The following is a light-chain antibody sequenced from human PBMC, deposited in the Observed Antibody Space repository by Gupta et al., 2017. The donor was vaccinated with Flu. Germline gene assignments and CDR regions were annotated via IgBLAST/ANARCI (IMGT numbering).Light chain of an antibody. Sequence: GDRVTITCRASQSISSWLAWYQQKPGKAPNLLIYKASNLNSGVPSRFSGSGSGTEFTLTISSRQPEDFATYYCQQYNSFSLFSFGHGTKVDIK. CDR1: QSISSW. CDR2: KAS. CDR3: QQYNSFSLFS. V-gene: IGKV1-5*03. J-gene: IGKJ3*01.